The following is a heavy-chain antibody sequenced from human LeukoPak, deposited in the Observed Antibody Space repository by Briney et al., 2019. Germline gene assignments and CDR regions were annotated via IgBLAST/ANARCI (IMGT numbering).Heavy chain of an antibody. CDR2: IKQDGGEK. Sequence: AGGSLRLSCAASGFTFSSYWMSWVRQAPGKGLEWVVNIKQDGGEKYYVDSVKGRFTISRDNAKNSLYLQMNSLRAEDTAVYYCARDSPVILAGGFDPWGQGTLVTVSS. CDR1: GFTFSSYW. CDR3: ARDSPVILAGGFDP. D-gene: IGHD2/OR15-2a*01. J-gene: IGHJ5*02. V-gene: IGHV3-7*01.